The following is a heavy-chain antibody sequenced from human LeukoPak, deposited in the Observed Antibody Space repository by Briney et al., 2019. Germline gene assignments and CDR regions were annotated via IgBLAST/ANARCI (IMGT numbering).Heavy chain of an antibody. CDR2: ISSSSSTI. CDR1: GFTFSSYA. Sequence: TGGSLRLSCAASGFTFSSYAMSWVRQAPGKGLEWVSYISSSSSTIYYADSVKGRFTISRDNAKNSLYLQMNSLRAEDTAVYYCARDLGPVDYWGQGTLVTVSS. CDR3: ARDLGPVDY. J-gene: IGHJ4*02. D-gene: IGHD7-27*01. V-gene: IGHV3-48*01.